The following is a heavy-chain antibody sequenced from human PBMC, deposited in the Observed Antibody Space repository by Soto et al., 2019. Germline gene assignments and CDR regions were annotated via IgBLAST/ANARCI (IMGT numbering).Heavy chain of an antibody. V-gene: IGHV4-39*07. Sequence: SETLSLTCTVSGGSISSSSYYWGWIRQPPGKGLEWIGSIYYSGSTYYNPSLKSRVTISVDTSKNQFSLKLSSVTAADTAVYYCARDRPPPPLRYYYYYGMDVWGQGTTVTVSS. J-gene: IGHJ6*02. CDR3: ARDRPPPPLRYYYYYGMDV. CDR1: GGSISSSSYY. CDR2: IYYSGST.